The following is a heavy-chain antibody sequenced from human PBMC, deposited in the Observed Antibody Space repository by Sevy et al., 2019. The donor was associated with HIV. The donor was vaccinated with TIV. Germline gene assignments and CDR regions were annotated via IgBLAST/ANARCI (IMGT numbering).Heavy chain of an antibody. D-gene: IGHD1-7*01. V-gene: IGHV3-7*01. J-gene: IGHJ4*02. CDR3: ARDDGNYYFHY. Sequence: GGSLRLSCAASGFTFSKYWMGWVRQAPGKGLEWVANIKQDAGQKYYVDSVKGRFTIARKNAKNSLYLQMNSLRAEDTAVYFCARDDGNYYFHYWGQGTLVTVSS. CDR2: IKQDAGQK. CDR1: GFTFSKYW.